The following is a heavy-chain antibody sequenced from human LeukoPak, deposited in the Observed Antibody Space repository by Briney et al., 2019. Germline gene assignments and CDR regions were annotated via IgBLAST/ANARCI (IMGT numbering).Heavy chain of an antibody. CDR3: ARDPGPYYYMDV. CDR2: IWYDGSNK. Sequence: GGSLRPSCAASGFTFSSYGMHWVRQAPGKGLEWVAVIWYDGSNKYYADSVKGRFTISRDNSKNTLYLQMNSLRAEDTAVYYCARDPGPYYYMDVWGKGTTVTVSS. J-gene: IGHJ6*03. CDR1: GFTFSSYG. V-gene: IGHV3-33*01.